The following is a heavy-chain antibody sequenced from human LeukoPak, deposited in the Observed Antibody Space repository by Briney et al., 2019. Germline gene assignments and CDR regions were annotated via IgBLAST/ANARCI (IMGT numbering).Heavy chain of an antibody. V-gene: IGHV3-30*01. CDR2: VPEDGNKK. Sequence: GGSLRLSCAASGFTFSSYPMHWVRQAPGKGLEWVAVVPEDGNKKFDADFVKGRFTISRDNSKNTLYLQLNSLRGEDTAVYYCARGQLLLEGYFYYMDVWGKGTTVTVSS. J-gene: IGHJ6*03. CDR3: ARGQLLLEGYFYYMDV. D-gene: IGHD2-2*01. CDR1: GFTFSSYP.